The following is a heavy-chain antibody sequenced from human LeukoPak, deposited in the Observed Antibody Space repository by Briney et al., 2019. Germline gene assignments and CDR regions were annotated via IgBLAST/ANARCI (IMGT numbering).Heavy chain of an antibody. V-gene: IGHV4-59*01. D-gene: IGHD1-26*01. J-gene: IGHJ4*02. CDR1: GGSISSYY. Sequence: SETLSLTCTVSGGSISSYYWSWIRQPPGKGLEWIGYIYYSGSTNYNPSLKSRVTISVDTSKNQFSLKLSSVTAADTAVYYCARGVGATSNYWGQGTLVTVSS. CDR2: IYYSGST. CDR3: ARGVGATSNY.